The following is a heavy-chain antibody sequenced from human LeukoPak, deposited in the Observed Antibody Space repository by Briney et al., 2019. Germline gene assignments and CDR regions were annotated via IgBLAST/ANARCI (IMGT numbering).Heavy chain of an antibody. J-gene: IGHJ5*02. CDR3: ARSISLRVWSGYSNWFDP. CDR2: INHSGST. Sequence: SETLSLTCAVYGGSFSGYYWSWIRQPPGKGLEWIGEINHSGSTNYNPSLKSRATISVDTSKNQLSLKLSSVTAADTAVYYCARSISLRVWSGYSNWFDPWGQGTLVTVSS. CDR1: GGSFSGYY. D-gene: IGHD3-3*01. V-gene: IGHV4-34*01.